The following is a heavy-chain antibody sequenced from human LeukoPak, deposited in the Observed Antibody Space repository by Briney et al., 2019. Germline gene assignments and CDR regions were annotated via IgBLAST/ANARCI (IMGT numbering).Heavy chain of an antibody. J-gene: IGHJ4*02. CDR2: ISGSDDNT. D-gene: IGHD2-15*01. V-gene: IGHV3-23*01. Sequence: PGGSLRLSCAASGFTLRSYWMHWVRQAPGKGLEWVSDISGSDDNTHYADSVKGRFTISRDNSKNTVFLQMNSLRAEDTAVYYCAKRAVGAAYYFDYWGQGTLVTVSS. CDR3: AKRAVGAAYYFDY. CDR1: GFTLRSYW.